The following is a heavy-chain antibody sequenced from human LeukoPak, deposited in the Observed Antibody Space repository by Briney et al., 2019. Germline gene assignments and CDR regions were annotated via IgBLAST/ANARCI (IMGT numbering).Heavy chain of an antibody. V-gene: IGHV4-34*01. D-gene: IGHD2-2*01. CDR2: INHSGST. J-gene: IGHJ5*02. Sequence: SETLSLTCAVYGGSFSGYYWSWIRQPPGKGLEWIGEINHSGSTNYNPSLKSRVTISVDTSKNQFSLKLSSVTAADTAVYYCARGGGTKGYCSSTSCRNRKPRANWFDPWGQGTLVTVSS. CDR1: GGSFSGYY. CDR3: ARGGGTKGYCSSTSCRNRKPRANWFDP.